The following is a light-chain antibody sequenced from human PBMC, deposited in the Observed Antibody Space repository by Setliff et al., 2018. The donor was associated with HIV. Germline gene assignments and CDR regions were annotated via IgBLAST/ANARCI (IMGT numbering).Light chain of an antibody. CDR1: HSFSSW. V-gene: IGKV1-5*03. Sequence: DIQMTQSPSTLSASVGDRVTMICRASHSFSSWLAWYQQKPGKAPKLLIYKSSTLQSGVPSRFSGSGSGTEFTLTISSLQPDDFATYYCQHSATFGQGTKVDIK. J-gene: IGKJ1*01. CDR2: KSS. CDR3: QHSAT.